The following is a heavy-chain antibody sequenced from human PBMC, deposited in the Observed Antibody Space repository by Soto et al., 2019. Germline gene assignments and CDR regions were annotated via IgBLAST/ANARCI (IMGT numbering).Heavy chain of an antibody. Sequence: GGSLRLSCATSGFTFSNYWIHWVRQAPGEGLVWVSRINPDATTINYADSVKGRFTVSRDNAKNTLYLQMNSLRAEDTAVYYCATAGSYRFDHWGQGNLVTVS. CDR1: GFTFSNYW. D-gene: IGHD3-10*01. CDR2: INPDATTI. V-gene: IGHV3-74*01. J-gene: IGHJ4*02. CDR3: ATAGSYRFDH.